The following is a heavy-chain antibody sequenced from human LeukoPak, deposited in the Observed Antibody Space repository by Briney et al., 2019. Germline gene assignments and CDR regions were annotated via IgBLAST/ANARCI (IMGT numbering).Heavy chain of an antibody. CDR3: EREIILRFFEWPQRTHGAYYMDV. CDR2: ISSSSSYI. Sequence: GGSLRLSCAASGFTFSSYSMNWVRQAPGKGLEWVSSISSSSSYIYYADSVKGRFTISRDNAKNSLYLQMNSLRAEDTAVYYCEREIILRFFEWPQRTHGAYYMDVWAKGTTVTVSS. J-gene: IGHJ6*03. V-gene: IGHV3-21*01. D-gene: IGHD3-3*01. CDR1: GFTFSSYS.